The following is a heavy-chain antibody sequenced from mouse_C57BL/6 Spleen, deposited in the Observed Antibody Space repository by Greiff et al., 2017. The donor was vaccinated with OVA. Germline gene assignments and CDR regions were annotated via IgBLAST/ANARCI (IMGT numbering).Heavy chain of an antibody. V-gene: IGHV1-80*01. J-gene: IGHJ3*01. CDR1: GYAFSSYW. D-gene: IGHD2-5*01. Sequence: QVQLQQSGAELVKPGASVKISCKASGYAFSSYWMNWVKQRPGKGLEWIGQIYPGDGDTNYNGKFKGKATLTADKSSSTAYMQLSSLTSEDSAVYSRARDYSNFLFAYWGQGTLVTVSA. CDR2: IYPGDGDT. CDR3: ARDYSNFLFAY.